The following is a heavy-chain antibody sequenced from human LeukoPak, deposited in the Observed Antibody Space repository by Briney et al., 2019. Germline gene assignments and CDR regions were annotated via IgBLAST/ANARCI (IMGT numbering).Heavy chain of an antibody. Sequence: APVKVSCKASGYTFTSYFMHWVRQAPGQGLDWMGIINPRGGSSSYAQKFQGRVTMTRDTSTSTVYMELSSLRSEDTAVYYCARAVYYYGSGSYLGYYYYYYGMDVWGQGTTVTVSS. D-gene: IGHD3-10*01. CDR3: ARAVYYYGSGSYLGYYYYYYGMDV. J-gene: IGHJ6*02. CDR2: INPRGGSS. V-gene: IGHV1-46*01. CDR1: GYTFTSYF.